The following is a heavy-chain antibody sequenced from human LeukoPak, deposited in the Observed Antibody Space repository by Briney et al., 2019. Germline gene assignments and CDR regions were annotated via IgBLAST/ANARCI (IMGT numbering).Heavy chain of an antibody. CDR3: ARDDAVVVAATGAFDI. Sequence: ASVKVSCKSFGYTFTSNYMHWVRQAPGQGPEWMGVISPSGASTTYAQTFQGRVTLTRGMSTSTDYLELSSLRSEDTAVYYCARDDAVVVAATGAFDIWGQGTMVTVSS. V-gene: IGHV1-46*01. D-gene: IGHD2-15*01. CDR2: ISPSGAST. CDR1: GYTFTSNY. J-gene: IGHJ3*02.